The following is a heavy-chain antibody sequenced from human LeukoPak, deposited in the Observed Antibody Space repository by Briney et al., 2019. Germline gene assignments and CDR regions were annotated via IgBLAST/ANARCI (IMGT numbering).Heavy chain of an antibody. Sequence: GGSLRLSCAASGFTFDDYTMHWVRHAPGKGLEWVSLISWDGGSTYYADSVKGRFTISRDNSKNSLYLQMNSLRTEDTALYYCAKDSSTGSYLTFDYWGQGTLVTVSS. CDR3: AKDSSTGSYLTFDY. D-gene: IGHD1-26*01. CDR1: GFTFDDYT. CDR2: ISWDGGST. V-gene: IGHV3-43*01. J-gene: IGHJ4*02.